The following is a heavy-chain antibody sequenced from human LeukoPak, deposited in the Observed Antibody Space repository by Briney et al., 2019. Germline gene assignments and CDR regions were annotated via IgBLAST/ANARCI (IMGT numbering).Heavy chain of an antibody. CDR1: GGSISSDY. Sequence: SETLSLTCTVSGGSISSDYWSWIRQSPGKGLEWIGYIHYSGGTKYSPSLKNRVTISMDTCKNQFSLKVSSVTAADTAVYYCARDTHPNERSDYWGQGTLVTVSS. J-gene: IGHJ4*02. CDR2: IHYSGGT. D-gene: IGHD1-1*01. CDR3: ARDTHPNERSDY. V-gene: IGHV4-59*01.